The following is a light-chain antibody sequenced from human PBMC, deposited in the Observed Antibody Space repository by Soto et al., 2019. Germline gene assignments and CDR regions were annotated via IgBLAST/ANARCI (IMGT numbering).Light chain of an antibody. J-gene: IGLJ1*01. Sequence: QSVLTQPPSASGTPGQRVTISCPGGFSNIGSNYVYWYRQLPGTAPKLLISSNNQRPSGVPDRFSASKSGTSASLAISGLRSEDEADYYCSAWDDSLSGFVFGTGTKVTVL. V-gene: IGLV1-47*02. CDR3: SAWDDSLSGFV. CDR2: SNN. CDR1: FSNIGSNY.